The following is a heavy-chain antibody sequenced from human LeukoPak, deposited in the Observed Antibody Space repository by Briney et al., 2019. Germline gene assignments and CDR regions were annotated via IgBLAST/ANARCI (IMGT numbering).Heavy chain of an antibody. CDR2: ISGSGGST. Sequence: EASVKVSCKASGGTFSSYAMSWVRQAPGKGLGWVSAISGSGGSTYYADSVKGRFTISRDNSKNTLYLQMNSLRAEDTAVYYCAKSDSSGLSLYWGQGTLVTVSS. V-gene: IGHV3-23*01. CDR3: AKSDSSGLSLY. CDR1: GGTFSSYA. J-gene: IGHJ4*02. D-gene: IGHD3-22*01.